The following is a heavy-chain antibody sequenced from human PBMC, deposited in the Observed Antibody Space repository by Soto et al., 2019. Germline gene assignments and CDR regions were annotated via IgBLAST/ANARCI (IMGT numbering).Heavy chain of an antibody. J-gene: IGHJ6*03. V-gene: IGHV1-18*01. CDR1: GYTFTSYG. CDR2: ISAYNGNT. CDR3: ARVDIVVVPAASNYMDV. Sequence: ASVKVSCKASGYTFTSYGISWVRQAPGQGLEWMGWISAYNGNTNYAQKLQGRVTMTTDTSTSTAYMELRSLRSDDTAVYYCARVDIVVVPAASNYMDVWGKGTKVTVSS. D-gene: IGHD2-2*03.